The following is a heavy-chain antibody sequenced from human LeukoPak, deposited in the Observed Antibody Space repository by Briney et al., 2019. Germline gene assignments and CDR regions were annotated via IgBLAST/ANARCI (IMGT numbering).Heavy chain of an antibody. CDR1: GFTFDDYG. D-gene: IGHD1-26*01. CDR2: INWNGGST. J-gene: IGHJ5*02. CDR3: AKATQWELNNWFDP. Sequence: GGSLRLSCAASGFTFDDYGMSWVRQAPGKGLEWVSGINWNGGSTGYADSVKGRFTISRDNAKNSLYLQMNSLRAEDTALYYCAKATQWELNNWFDPWGQGTLVTVSS. V-gene: IGHV3-20*04.